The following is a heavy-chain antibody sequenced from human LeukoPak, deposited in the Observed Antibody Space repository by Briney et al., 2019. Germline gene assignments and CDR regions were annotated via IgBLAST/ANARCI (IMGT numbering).Heavy chain of an antibody. CDR3: ARSYYDSSGYGGFDP. Sequence: ASVKVSCKASGYTFTDYYMHWVRQAPGQGLEWMGWINPNTGGTNYAQKFQGRVTMTRDTSISTAYMELSRLRSDDTAVYYCARSYYDSSGYGGFDPWGQGTLVTVSS. CDR1: GYTFTDYY. J-gene: IGHJ5*02. V-gene: IGHV1-2*02. CDR2: INPNTGGT. D-gene: IGHD3-22*01.